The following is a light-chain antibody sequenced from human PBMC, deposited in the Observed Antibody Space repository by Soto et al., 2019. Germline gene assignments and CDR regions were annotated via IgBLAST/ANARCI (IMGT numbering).Light chain of an antibody. CDR2: GAS. J-gene: IGKJ1*01. CDR1: QSVSSTY. CDR3: QLYGSSPPRT. V-gene: IGKV3-20*01. Sequence: EIVLTQSPGTLSLSPGERATLSCRASQSVSSTYLGWYQQKPGQAPRLLIYGASSRATGIPDRFSGSGSGTDFTLTIARLAPEDFAVYYCQLYGSSPPRTFGQGTKVEIK.